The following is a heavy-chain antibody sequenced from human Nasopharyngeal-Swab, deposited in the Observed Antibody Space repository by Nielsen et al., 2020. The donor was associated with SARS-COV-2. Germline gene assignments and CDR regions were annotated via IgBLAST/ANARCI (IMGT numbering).Heavy chain of an antibody. CDR1: GYTFTSYD. CDR2: MNPNSGNT. D-gene: IGHD3-22*01. Sequence: ASVKVSCKASGYTFTSYDINWVRQATGQGLEWMGWMNPNSGNTGYAQKFQGRVTMTRNTSISTAYMELSSLRSEDTAVYYCARLGASSRMGTMIVVALYYFDYWGRGTLVTVSS. CDR3: ARLGASSRMGTMIVVALYYFDY. V-gene: IGHV1-8*01. J-gene: IGHJ4*02.